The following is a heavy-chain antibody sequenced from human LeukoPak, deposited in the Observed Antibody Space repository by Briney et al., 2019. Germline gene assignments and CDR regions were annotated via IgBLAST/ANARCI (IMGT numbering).Heavy chain of an antibody. D-gene: IGHD3-10*01. CDR2: ISSSGSTI. J-gene: IGHJ4*02. CDR3: AKSRGSGSSMARGVNFDC. Sequence: GGSLRLSCAASGFTVSSNYMSWVRQAPGKGLEWVSYISSSGSTIYYADSVKGRFTISRDNAKNSLYLQMNNLRAEDTAVYYCAKSRGSGSSMARGVNFDCWGQGTLVTVSS. CDR1: GFTVSSNY. V-gene: IGHV3-11*01.